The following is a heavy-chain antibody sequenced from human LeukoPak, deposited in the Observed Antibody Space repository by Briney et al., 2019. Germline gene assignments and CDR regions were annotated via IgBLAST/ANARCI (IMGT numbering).Heavy chain of an antibody. CDR2: ISRNSDDM. CDR3: ARTTDYYYYMDV. J-gene: IGHJ6*03. Sequence: GGSLRLSCAASKFTFSHYAMHWVRLVPGKGLEWVSGISRNSDDMDYADSVKGRFTISRDNAKNSLYLQMNSLRAEDMALYYCARTTDYYYYMDVWGKGTTVTVSS. D-gene: IGHD1-1*01. V-gene: IGHV3-9*03. CDR1: KFTFSHYA.